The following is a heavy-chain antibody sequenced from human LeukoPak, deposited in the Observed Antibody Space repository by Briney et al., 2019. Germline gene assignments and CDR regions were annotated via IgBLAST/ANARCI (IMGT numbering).Heavy chain of an antibody. Sequence: GRSLRLSCAASGFTFDDYAMHWVRQVPGKGLEWVSLISWDGGSTYYADSVKGRFTISRDNSKNSLYLQMDSLRAEDTALYYCAKGGYSYGYRYYYYYMDVWGKGTTVTVSS. CDR2: ISWDGGST. V-gene: IGHV3-43D*03. CDR3: AKGGYSYGYRYYYYYMDV. J-gene: IGHJ6*03. CDR1: GFTFDDYA. D-gene: IGHD5-18*01.